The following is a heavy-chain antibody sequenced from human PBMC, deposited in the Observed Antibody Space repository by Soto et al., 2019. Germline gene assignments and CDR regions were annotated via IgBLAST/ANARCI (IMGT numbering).Heavy chain of an antibody. D-gene: IGHD3-22*01. Sequence: SVKVSCKASGGTFSSYAISWVRQAPGQGLEWMGGIIPIFGTANYAQKFQGRVTITADESTSTAYMELSSLRSEDTAVYYCARVAPRRYYDSSGYYPFQHWGQGTLVTVSS. CDR2: IIPIFGTA. CDR1: GGTFSSYA. CDR3: ARVAPRRYYDSSGYYPFQH. V-gene: IGHV1-69*13. J-gene: IGHJ1*01.